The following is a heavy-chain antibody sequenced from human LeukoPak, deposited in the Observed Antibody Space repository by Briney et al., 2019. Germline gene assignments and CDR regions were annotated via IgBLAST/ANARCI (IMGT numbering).Heavy chain of an antibody. Sequence: SETLSLTCTVSGYSISSGYYWGWIRQPPGKGLEWIGSIYHSGNTYYNPSLKSRVTISVDTSKNQFSLKLSSVTAADTAVYYCARDQYSSFFDYWGQGTLVTVSS. J-gene: IGHJ4*02. CDR2: IYHSGNT. CDR1: GYSISSGYY. D-gene: IGHD6-19*01. V-gene: IGHV4-38-2*02. CDR3: ARDQYSSFFDY.